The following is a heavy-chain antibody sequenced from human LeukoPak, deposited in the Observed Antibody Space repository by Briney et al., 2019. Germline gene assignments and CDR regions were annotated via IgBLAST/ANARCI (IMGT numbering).Heavy chain of an antibody. V-gene: IGHV4-34*01. D-gene: IGHD3-22*01. CDR1: GGSFSGYF. Sequence: SETLSLTCGVYGGSFSGYFWSWIRQTPGTGLEWIGDINHGGNTNYNPSLKSRVTISVDTSKNQFSLKLSSVTAADTAVYYCARREESAYYSWFDYWGQGTLVTVSS. CDR3: ARREESAYYSWFDY. CDR2: INHGGNT. J-gene: IGHJ4*02.